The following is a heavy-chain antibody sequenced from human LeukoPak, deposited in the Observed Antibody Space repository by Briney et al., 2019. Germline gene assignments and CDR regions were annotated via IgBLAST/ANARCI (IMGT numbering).Heavy chain of an antibody. V-gene: IGHV3-21*01. CDR2: ISSSSSYI. Sequence: KAWGSLRLSCAASGFTFSSYSMNWVRQAPGKGLEWVSSISSSSSYIYYADSVKGRFTISRDNAKNPLHLQMNSLRAEDTAVYYCARDDEDFWSGYGDAFDIWGQGTMVTVSS. CDR3: ARDDEDFWSGYGDAFDI. D-gene: IGHD3-3*01. J-gene: IGHJ3*02. CDR1: GFTFSSYS.